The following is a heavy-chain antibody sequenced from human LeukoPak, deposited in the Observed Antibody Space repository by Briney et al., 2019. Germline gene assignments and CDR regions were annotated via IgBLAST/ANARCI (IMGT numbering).Heavy chain of an antibody. V-gene: IGHV4-4*07. J-gene: IGHJ5*01. CDR2: IYSSGST. Sequence: SETLSLTCTVSGGSISNYYWSWIRQPAGRGLEYFGRIYSSGSTDYNPSLKSRVTISVDMSKNQLSLKLTSVTAADAAVYYCAREPGHSGWFESWGQGTLVTVS. CDR1: GGSISNYY. D-gene: IGHD1-1*01. CDR3: AREPGHSGWFES.